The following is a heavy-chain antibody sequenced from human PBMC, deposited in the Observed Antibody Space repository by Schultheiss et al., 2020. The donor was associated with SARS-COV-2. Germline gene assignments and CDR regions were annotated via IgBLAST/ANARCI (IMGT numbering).Heavy chain of an antibody. CDR1: GYTFTSYD. CDR3: ARDGSSSAGGFDY. J-gene: IGHJ4*02. V-gene: IGHV1-8*01. Sequence: ASVKVSCKASGYTFTSYDINWVRQATGQGLEWMGWMNPNSGNTGYAQKFQGRVTMTRNTSTSTAYMELRSLRSDDTAVYYCARDGSSSAGGFDYWGQGTLVTVSS. D-gene: IGHD6-6*01. CDR2: MNPNSGNT.